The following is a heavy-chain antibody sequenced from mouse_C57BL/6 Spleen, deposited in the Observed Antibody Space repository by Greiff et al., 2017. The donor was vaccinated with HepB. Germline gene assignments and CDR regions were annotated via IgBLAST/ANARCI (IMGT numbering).Heavy chain of an antibody. Sequence: QVTLKVCGPGILQSSQTLSLTCSFSGFSLSTSGMGVSWIRQPSGKGLEWLAHIYWDDDKRYNPSLKSRLTISKDTSRNQVFLKITSVDTADTATYYCARRDDGYPAWFAYWGQGTLVTVSA. J-gene: IGHJ3*01. V-gene: IGHV8-12*01. CDR2: IYWDDDK. D-gene: IGHD2-3*01. CDR3: ARRDDGYPAWFAY. CDR1: GFSLSTSGMG.